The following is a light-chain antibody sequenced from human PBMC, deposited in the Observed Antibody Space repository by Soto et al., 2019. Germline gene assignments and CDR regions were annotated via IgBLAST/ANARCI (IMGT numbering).Light chain of an antibody. CDR2: KAS. V-gene: IGKV1-5*03. CDR3: QQYNSYSWT. J-gene: IGKJ1*01. CDR1: QSISSW. Sequence: DIQMTQSPSTLTASVGDRVTITCRASQSISSWLAWYQQKPGKAPKLLIYKASSLESGVPSRFSGSGSGTEFTLTTSSLQPDHFATYYCQQYNSYSWTFGQGTKVEI.